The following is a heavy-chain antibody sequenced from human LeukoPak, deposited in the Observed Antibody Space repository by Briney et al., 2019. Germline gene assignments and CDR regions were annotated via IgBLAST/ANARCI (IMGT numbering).Heavy chain of an antibody. CDR2: IYTSGST. Sequence: SETLSLTCTVSGGSISSGSYYWSWIRQPAGKGLEWIGRIYTSGSTNYNPSLESRVTISVDTSKNQFSLKLSSVTAADTAVYYCARVSGPFDYWGQGTLVTVSS. CDR3: ARVSGPFDY. V-gene: IGHV4-61*02. CDR1: GGSISSGSYY. J-gene: IGHJ4*02.